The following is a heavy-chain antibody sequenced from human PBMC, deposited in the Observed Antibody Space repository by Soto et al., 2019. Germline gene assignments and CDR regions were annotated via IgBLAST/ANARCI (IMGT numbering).Heavy chain of an antibody. CDR3: ARQPAGYCSGGSCYYFDY. CDR1: GGSISSYY. J-gene: IGHJ4*02. D-gene: IGHD2-15*01. V-gene: IGHV4-59*08. CDR2: IYYSGST. Sequence: SETLSLTCTVSGGSISSYYWSWIRQPPGKGLEWIGYIYYSGSTNYNPSLKSRVTISVDTSKNQFSLKLSSVTAADTAVYYCARQPAGYCSGGSCYYFDYWGQGTLVTVSS.